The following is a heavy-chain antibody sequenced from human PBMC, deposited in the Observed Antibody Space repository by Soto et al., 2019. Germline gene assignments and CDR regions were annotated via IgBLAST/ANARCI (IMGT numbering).Heavy chain of an antibody. V-gene: IGHV1-69*02. CDR2: LIPILDMA. CDR3: AINYCRDNSCPRDFDF. Sequence: QVQVVQSGAEVKKPESSVKVSCKPSGGTFNTYTVNWVRLAPGHGLEWMGRLIPILDMANYAQKFQDRVTITADRSTFTAYMELHSLTSDDTAVYYCAINYCRDNSCPRDFDFWGPGTRVTVSS. J-gene: IGHJ4*02. CDR1: GGTFNTYT. D-gene: IGHD1-1*01.